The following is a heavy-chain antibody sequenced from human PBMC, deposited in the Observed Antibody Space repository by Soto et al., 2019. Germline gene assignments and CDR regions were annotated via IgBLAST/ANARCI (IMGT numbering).Heavy chain of an antibody. CDR1: GFDFNTYG. CDR2: ISFDGGNQ. V-gene: IGHV3-30*18. D-gene: IGHD6-13*01. CDR3: AKDSSVTAAGSGGWFDP. J-gene: IGHJ5*02. Sequence: QVQLVQSGGGVVQPGRSLRLSCAASGFDFNTYGFHWVRQAPGKGLEWVAGISFDGGNQYYADSVKGRFTISRDKSNSTLYLQISSLGAEDTATYFCAKDSSVTAAGSGGWFDPWGQGTLVIVSS.